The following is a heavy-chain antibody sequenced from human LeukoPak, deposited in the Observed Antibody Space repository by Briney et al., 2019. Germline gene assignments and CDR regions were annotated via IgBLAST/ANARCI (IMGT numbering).Heavy chain of an antibody. Sequence: GGSLRLSCAASGFTFSSYEMNWVRQAPGKGLEWVSYISSSGSTIYYADSVKGRFTISRENAKNSLYLQMNSLRAEDTAVYYCARVMRGSGSYFPRPKYYYYGMDVWGQGTTVTVSS. CDR2: ISSSGSTI. CDR1: GFTFSSYE. D-gene: IGHD3-10*01. J-gene: IGHJ6*02. CDR3: ARVMRGSGSYFPRPKYYYYGMDV. V-gene: IGHV3-48*03.